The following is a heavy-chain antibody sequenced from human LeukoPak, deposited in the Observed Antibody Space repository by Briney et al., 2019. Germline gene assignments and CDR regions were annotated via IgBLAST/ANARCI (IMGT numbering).Heavy chain of an antibody. V-gene: IGHV1-69*06. CDR1: GGTFSSYA. CDR3: ARGSRGAGNYYYYGMGV. D-gene: IGHD1-26*01. J-gene: IGHJ6*04. CDR2: IIRIFGTA. Sequence: ASVKVSCKASGGTFSSYAISWVRQAPGQGLEWMGGIIRIFGTANYAQKFQGRVTITADKSTSTAYMELSSLRSEDTAVYYCARGSRGAGNYYYYGMGVWGKGTTVTVSS.